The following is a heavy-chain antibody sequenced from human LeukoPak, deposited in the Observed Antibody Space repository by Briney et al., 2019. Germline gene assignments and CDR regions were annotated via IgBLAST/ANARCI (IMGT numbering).Heavy chain of an antibody. CDR1: GGSISSTTYY. D-gene: IGHD3-22*01. V-gene: IGHV4-39*07. CDR2: IYYTGST. CDR3: ARDPGALITMTINNWFDP. J-gene: IGHJ5*02. Sequence: SETLSLTCTVSGGSISSTTYYWGWIRQTPGKGLERIGSIYYTGSTYSNPSLRSRVTISIDTSKDQFSLNLSSVTAADTAVYYCARDPGALITMTINNWFDPWGQGTLVTVSS.